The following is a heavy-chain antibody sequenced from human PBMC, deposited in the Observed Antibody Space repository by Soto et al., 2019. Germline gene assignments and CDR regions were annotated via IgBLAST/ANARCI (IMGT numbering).Heavy chain of an antibody. CDR2: IIPMFGTA. D-gene: IGHD3-22*01. V-gene: IGHV1-69*01. Sequence: QVQLVQSGAEVKKPGSSVKVSCKASGDTFSSYAINWVRQAPGQVLEWLGGIIPMFGTANYAQKSKGRVKITAGEITSTVNMELSSLRSEDTAVYYCARVGPAHYYDLSGYYSTLDDWGQGTLVNVSS. CDR3: ARVGPAHYYDLSGYYSTLDD. CDR1: GDTFSSYA. J-gene: IGHJ4*02.